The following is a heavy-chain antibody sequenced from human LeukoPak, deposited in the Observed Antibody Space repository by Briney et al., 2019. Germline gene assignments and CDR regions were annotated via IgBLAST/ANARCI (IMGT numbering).Heavy chain of an antibody. D-gene: IGHD3-16*01. CDR3: AKAARWGDFDY. V-gene: IGHV3-9*01. CDR1: GFTFDDYA. Sequence: GGSLRLSCAASGFTFDDYAMHWVRQAPGKGLEWVSGISWNSGSIGYADSVKGRFTISGDNAKNSLYLQMNSLRAEDTALYYCAKAARWGDFDYWGQGTLVTVSS. J-gene: IGHJ4*02. CDR2: ISWNSGSI.